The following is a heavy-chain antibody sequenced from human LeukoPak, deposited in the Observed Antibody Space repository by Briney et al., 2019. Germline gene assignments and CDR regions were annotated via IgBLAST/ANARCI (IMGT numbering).Heavy chain of an antibody. D-gene: IGHD1-26*01. CDR1: GFTFSSYA. J-gene: IGHJ4*02. CDR2: ISSSGVTT. CDR3: AKALGGYFVY. V-gene: IGHV3-23*01. Sequence: GGSLRLSCAASGFTFSSYAMSWVRQAPGKGLEWVSAISSSGVTTYYADSVKGRFTISRDNSKNTLYLQMNSLRAEDTAVYYCAKALGGYFVYWGQGTLVTVSS.